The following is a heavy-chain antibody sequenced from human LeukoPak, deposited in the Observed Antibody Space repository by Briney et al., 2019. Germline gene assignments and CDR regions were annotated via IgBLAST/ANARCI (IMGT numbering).Heavy chain of an antibody. J-gene: IGHJ5*02. CDR1: GFTCSDYY. CDR2: ISSSGSTI. CDR3: ARDKGSYYDSSGSHNWFDP. D-gene: IGHD3-22*01. V-gene: IGHV3-11*01. Sequence: GGSLRLSCAASGFTCSDYYMSWIRQAPGKGLEWVPYISSSGSTIYYADSVKGRFTISRDNAKNSLYLQMNSLRAEDTAVYYCARDKGSYYDSSGSHNWFDPWGQGTLVTVSS.